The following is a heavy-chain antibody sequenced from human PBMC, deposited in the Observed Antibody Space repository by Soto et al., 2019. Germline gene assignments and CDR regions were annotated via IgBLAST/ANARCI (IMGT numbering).Heavy chain of an antibody. Sequence: QVQLVQSGAEVKKPGASVKVSCKASGYTFTSYGITWVRQTPGQGLEWMGWTTAYNGNTNYAQKLQRRATIATDTSTSTAHMELRSLRSDDRAMYYIAGGEAYGDGYWGQGTLVTVSS. V-gene: IGHV1-18*01. D-gene: IGHD4-17*01. CDR3: AGGEAYGDGY. CDR2: TTAYNGNT. J-gene: IGHJ4*02. CDR1: GYTFTSYG.